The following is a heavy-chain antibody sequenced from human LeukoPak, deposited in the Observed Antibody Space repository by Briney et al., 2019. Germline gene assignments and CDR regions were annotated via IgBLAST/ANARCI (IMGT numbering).Heavy chain of an antibody. V-gene: IGHV3-7*01. CDR1: GFTFSSYW. Sequence: GGSLRLSCAASGFTFSSYWMTWVRQAPGKGLEWVANIKQDGSEKYYVDSVKGRFTISRDSAKNSLYLQMNSLRAEDTAIYYCAREGDYGSGSYFPNWFGPWGQGTLVTVSS. CDR3: AREGDYGSGSYFPNWFGP. CDR2: IKQDGSEK. D-gene: IGHD3-10*01. J-gene: IGHJ5*02.